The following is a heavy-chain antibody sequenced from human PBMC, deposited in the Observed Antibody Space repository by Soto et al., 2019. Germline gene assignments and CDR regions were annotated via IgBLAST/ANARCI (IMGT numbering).Heavy chain of an antibody. Sequence: EVQLLESGGGLVQPGGSLRLSCAASGFTFSSYAMSWVRQAPGKGLEWVSAISGSGGSTYYADSVKGRFTISRDNPKNTLYLQMNGLRAEYTAVYYCASYYGSGSYSYFFGYGGQGNLVNVSS. CDR1: GFTFSSYA. J-gene: IGHJ4*02. D-gene: IGHD3-10*01. V-gene: IGHV3-23*01. CDR3: ASYYGSGSYSYFFGY. CDR2: ISGSGGST.